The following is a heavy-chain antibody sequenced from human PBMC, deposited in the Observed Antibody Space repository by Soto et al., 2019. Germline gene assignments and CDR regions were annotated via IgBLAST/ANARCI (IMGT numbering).Heavy chain of an antibody. CDR2: ISGSGGST. J-gene: IGHJ4*02. V-gene: IGHV3-23*01. Sequence: PGGSMKLSCAASGLTFSSSARSWVRQAPGKGLEWVSTISGSGGSTYYADSVKGRFTISRDNSKNTLYLQMNSLRAEDTAVYYCASMKGARRVDYWGQRTLVTVFS. CDR1: GLTFSSSA. D-gene: IGHD1-26*01. CDR3: ASMKGARRVDY.